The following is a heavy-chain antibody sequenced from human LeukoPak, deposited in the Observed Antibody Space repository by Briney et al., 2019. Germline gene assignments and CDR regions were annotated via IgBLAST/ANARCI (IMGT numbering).Heavy chain of an antibody. CDR3: AGYSSGSFYFDY. D-gene: IGHD6-19*01. CDR2: IYTSGST. CDR1: GGSISSGSYY. V-gene: IGHV4-61*02. J-gene: IGHJ4*02. Sequence: SETLSLTCTVSGGSISSGSYYWSWIRQPAGKGLEWIGRIYTSGSTNYNPSLKSRVTMSIDTSKNQFSLKLSSVTAADTAVYFCAGYSSGSFYFDYWGQGTLVTVSS.